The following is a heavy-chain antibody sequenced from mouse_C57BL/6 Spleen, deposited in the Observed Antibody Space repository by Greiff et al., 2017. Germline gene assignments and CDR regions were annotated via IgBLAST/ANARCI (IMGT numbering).Heavy chain of an antibody. D-gene: IGHD1-2*01. CDR2: IDPSDSET. Sequence: QVQLQQPGAELVRPGSSVKLSCKASGYTFTSYWMHWVKQRPIQGLEWIGNIDPSDSETHYNQKFKDKATLTVDNSSSTAYMQLISLTSEYSAVYYCAIVKHYYVNYFDYWGQGTTRTVSS. V-gene: IGHV1-52*01. CDR3: AIVKHYYVNYFDY. J-gene: IGHJ2*01. CDR1: GYTFTSYW.